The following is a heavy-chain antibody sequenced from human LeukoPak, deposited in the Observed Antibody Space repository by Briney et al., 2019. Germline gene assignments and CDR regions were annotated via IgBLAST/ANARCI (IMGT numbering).Heavy chain of an antibody. Sequence: GESLKISCKGSGYSFTSYWIGWVRQMPGKGLEWMGIIYPGDSDTRYSPSFQGQVTISADKSISTAYLQWSSLKASDTAMYYCARSYYYDSSGCYYFDYWGQGTLVTVSS. CDR2: IYPGDSDT. V-gene: IGHV5-51*01. D-gene: IGHD3-22*01. CDR3: ARSYYYDSSGCYYFDY. CDR1: GYSFTSYW. J-gene: IGHJ4*02.